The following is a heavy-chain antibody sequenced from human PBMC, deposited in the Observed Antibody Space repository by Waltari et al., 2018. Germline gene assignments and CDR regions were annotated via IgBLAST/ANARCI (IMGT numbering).Heavy chain of an antibody. J-gene: IGHJ4*02. V-gene: IGHV4-59*01. CDR2: IYYSGST. Sequence: QVQLQESGPGLVKPSETLSLTCTVPGGSIISYYWSCIRQPPGKGLEWIGYIYYSGSTNYNPSRKSRVTISVDTSKNQFSLKLSSVTAADTAVYYCARGGRIAAALGYWGQGTLVTVSS. D-gene: IGHD6-13*01. CDR1: GGSIISYY. CDR3: ARGGRIAAALGY.